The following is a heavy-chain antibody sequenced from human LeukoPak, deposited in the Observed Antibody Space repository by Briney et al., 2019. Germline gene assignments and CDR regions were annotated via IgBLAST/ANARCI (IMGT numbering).Heavy chain of an antibody. D-gene: IGHD2-2*01. Sequence: ASVKVSCKASGYTFTGYYMHWVRQAPGQGLEWMGWINPNSGGTNYAQKLQGWVTMTRDTSISTAYMELSRLRSDDTAVYYCARYNGYCSSTSCYHQLGFDYWGQGTLVTVSS. CDR1: GYTFTGYY. J-gene: IGHJ4*02. CDR3: ARYNGYCSSTSCYHQLGFDY. V-gene: IGHV1-2*04. CDR2: INPNSGGT.